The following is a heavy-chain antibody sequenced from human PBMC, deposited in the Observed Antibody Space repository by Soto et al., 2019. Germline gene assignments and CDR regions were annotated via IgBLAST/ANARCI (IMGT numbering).Heavy chain of an antibody. V-gene: IGHV3-23*01. CDR1: GFTFSSYA. CDR3: AKDKGLYVWGSYRDY. CDR2: ISGSGGST. Sequence: EVQLLESGGGLVQPGGSLRLSCTASGFTFSSYAMSWVRQAPGKGLEWVSAISGSGGSTYYADSVKGRFTISRDNSKNTLYLQMNSLRAEDTAVYYCAKDKGLYVWGSYRDYWGQGTLVTVSS. D-gene: IGHD3-16*01. J-gene: IGHJ4*02.